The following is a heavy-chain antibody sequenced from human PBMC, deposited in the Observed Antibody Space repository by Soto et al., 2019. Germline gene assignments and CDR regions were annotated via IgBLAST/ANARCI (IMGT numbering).Heavy chain of an antibody. J-gene: IGHJ5*02. D-gene: IGHD3-10*01. CDR1: GGSISRYY. V-gene: IGHV4-59*01. CDR3: ARARRGDGSGTYYNGVHWFDP. CDR2: IYYSGST. Sequence: PSETLSLTCTVSGGSISRYYWSWIRQPPGRGLEWIGYIYYSGSTNYNPSLKSRVTISVDTSKNQFSLKLTSVTAADTAVYYCARARRGDGSGTYYNGVHWFDPWGQGTLVTVSS.